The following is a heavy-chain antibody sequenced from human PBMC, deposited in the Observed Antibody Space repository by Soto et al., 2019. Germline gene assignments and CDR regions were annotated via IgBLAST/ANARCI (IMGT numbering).Heavy chain of an antibody. J-gene: IGHJ4*02. CDR2: IYYSGST. V-gene: IGHV4-59*08. CDR1: GGSLSSYY. Sequence: SETLSLTCTVSGGSLSSYYWSWIRQPPGKGLEWIGYIYYSGSTNYNPSLKSRVTISVDTSKNQFSLKLSSVTAADTAVYYCARAPSKQHLAFDYWGQGTLVTVSS. CDR3: ARAPSKQHLAFDY. D-gene: IGHD6-13*01.